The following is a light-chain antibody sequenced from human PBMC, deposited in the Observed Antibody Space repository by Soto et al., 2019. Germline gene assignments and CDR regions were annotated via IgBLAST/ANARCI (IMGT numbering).Light chain of an antibody. J-gene: IGKJ1*01. CDR2: GAS. CDR1: QSVRNN. Sequence: IVMTQSPATLSVSPGERVTLSCRASQSVRNNLVWYQQRPGQAPRLLIYGASSRATGIPARFRGSGSGTEFTLTISSLQSEDFAVYYCQHYNNWPPWTFGQGTQVEIK. CDR3: QHYNNWPPWT. V-gene: IGKV3-15*01.